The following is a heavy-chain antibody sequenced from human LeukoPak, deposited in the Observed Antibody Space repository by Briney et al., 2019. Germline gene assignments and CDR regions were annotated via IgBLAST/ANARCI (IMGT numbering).Heavy chain of an antibody. D-gene: IGHD6-19*01. CDR3: ARDFLDCSSGWSIDY. CDR2: IKKDGSEQ. CDR1: EFTFSRYW. Sequence: PGGSLRLSCAASEFTFSRYWMSWVRQAPGKGLEWVANIKKDGSEQYYVDSVKGRFTISRDNAKNSLYLQMNSLRVEDTAVYYCARDFLDCSSGWSIDYWGQGTLVTVSS. V-gene: IGHV3-7*01. J-gene: IGHJ4*02.